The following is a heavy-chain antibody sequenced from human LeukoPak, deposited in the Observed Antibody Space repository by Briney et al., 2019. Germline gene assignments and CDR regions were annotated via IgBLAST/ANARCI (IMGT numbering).Heavy chain of an antibody. Sequence: GGSLRIYCAASGFTFSDYYMSWIRQAPGKGLEWVSYISSSGSTIYYADSVKGRFTISRDNAKNSLYLQMNSLRAEDTAVYYCARMKLELYPLDAFDIWGQGTMVTVSS. CDR3: ARMKLELYPLDAFDI. D-gene: IGHD1-7*01. J-gene: IGHJ3*02. CDR2: ISSSGSTI. CDR1: GFTFSDYY. V-gene: IGHV3-11*04.